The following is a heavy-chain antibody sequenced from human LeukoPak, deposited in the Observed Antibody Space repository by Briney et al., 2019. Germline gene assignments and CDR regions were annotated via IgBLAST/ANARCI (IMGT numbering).Heavy chain of an antibody. CDR1: GYTFTSYD. CDR3: ARGLSNQYYDFWSGYYPFDY. CDR2: MNPNSGIT. Sequence: ASVKVSCKASGYTFTSYDINWVRQATGQGLEWMGWMNPNSGITGYAQKFQGRVTMTRNTSISTAYMELSSLRSEDTAVYYCARGLSNQYYDFWSGYYPFDYWGQGTLVTVSS. V-gene: IGHV1-8*01. D-gene: IGHD3-3*01. J-gene: IGHJ4*02.